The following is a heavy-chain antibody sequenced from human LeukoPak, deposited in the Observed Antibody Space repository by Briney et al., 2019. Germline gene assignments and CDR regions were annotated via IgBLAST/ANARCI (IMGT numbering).Heavy chain of an antibody. Sequence: GASVKVSCKASGYTFTGYYMHWVRQDPGQGLEWMGWINPNSGGTDYAQNFQGRVTMTRDTSISTAYMELSSLRSDDTAVYYCARDEGYPIFDYWGQGTLVTVSS. CDR1: GYTFTGYY. J-gene: IGHJ4*02. V-gene: IGHV1-2*02. D-gene: IGHD5-18*01. CDR2: INPNSGGT. CDR3: ARDEGYPIFDY.